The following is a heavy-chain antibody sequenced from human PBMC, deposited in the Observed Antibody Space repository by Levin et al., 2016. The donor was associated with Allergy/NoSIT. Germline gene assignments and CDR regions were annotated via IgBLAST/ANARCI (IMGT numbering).Heavy chain of an antibody. CDR2: ISSSSSYI. CDR1: GFTFSSYS. J-gene: IGHJ6*02. V-gene: IGHV3-21*01. D-gene: IGHD3-22*01. Sequence: GGSLRLSCAASGFTFSSYSMNWVRQAPGKGLEWVSSISSSSSYIYYADSVKGRFTISRDNAKNSLYLQMNSLRAEDTAVYYCARPMIGTLLDVYYYYGMDVWGQGTTVTVSS. CDR3: ARPMIGTLLDVYYYYGMDV.